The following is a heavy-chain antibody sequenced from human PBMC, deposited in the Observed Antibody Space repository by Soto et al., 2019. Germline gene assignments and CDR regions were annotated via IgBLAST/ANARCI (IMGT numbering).Heavy chain of an antibody. CDR1: GGSISSSSYY. CDR3: ARVFSGSYSDY. CDR2: IYYSGST. J-gene: IGHJ4*02. D-gene: IGHD1-26*01. V-gene: IGHV4-39*07. Sequence: SETLSLTYTVSGGSISSSSYYWGWIRQPPGKGLEWIGSIYYSGSTYYNPSLKSRVTISVDTSKNQFSLKLSSVTAADTAVYYCARVFSGSYSDYWGQGTLVTVSS.